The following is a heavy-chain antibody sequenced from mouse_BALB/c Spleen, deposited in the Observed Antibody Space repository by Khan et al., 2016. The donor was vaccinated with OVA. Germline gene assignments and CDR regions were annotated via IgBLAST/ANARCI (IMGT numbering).Heavy chain of an antibody. CDR2: IYYSGTT. D-gene: IGHD1-1*01. Sequence: EVQLVESGPDLVKPSQSLSLTCTVTGYSITSGYSWHWIRQFPGNKLEWMGYIYYSGTTNYNPSLNSRISITRDTSKNQFFLQLNSVTTEDTATYYCARAGTTVVAYWYLDVWGAGTTVTVSS. J-gene: IGHJ1*01. CDR1: GYSITSGYS. CDR3: ARAGTTVVAYWYLDV. V-gene: IGHV3-1*02.